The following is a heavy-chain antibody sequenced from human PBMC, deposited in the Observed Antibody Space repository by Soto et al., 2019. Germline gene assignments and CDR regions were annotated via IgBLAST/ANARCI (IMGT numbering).Heavy chain of an antibody. V-gene: IGHV4-30-2*01. CDR1: GGSISSGGYS. CDR3: AAGGGLPRYY. D-gene: IGHD5-12*01. J-gene: IGHJ4*02. Sequence: SETLSLTCAVSGGSISSGGYSWSWIRQPPRKGLEWIGYIYHSGSTYYNPSLKSRVTISVDRSKNQFSLKLSSVTAADTAVYYCAAGGGLPRYYWGQGTLVTVPS. CDR2: IYHSGST.